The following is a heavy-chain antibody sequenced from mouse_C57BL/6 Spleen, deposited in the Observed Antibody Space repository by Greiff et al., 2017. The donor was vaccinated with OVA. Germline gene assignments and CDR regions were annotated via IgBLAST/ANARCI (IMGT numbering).Heavy chain of an antibody. CDR1: GYTFTSYW. J-gene: IGHJ4*01. D-gene: IGHD1-1*01. Sequence: EVQLQQSGTVLARPGASVKMSCKTSGYTFTSYWMHWVKQRPGQGLEWIGAIYPGNSDPSYNQKFKGKAKLTAGTSASTAYRELSSLTNEDSAVYYGTRSGTTVVATPYAMDYWGQGTSVTVSS. CDR2: IYPGNSDP. CDR3: TRSGTTVVATPYAMDY. V-gene: IGHV1-5*01.